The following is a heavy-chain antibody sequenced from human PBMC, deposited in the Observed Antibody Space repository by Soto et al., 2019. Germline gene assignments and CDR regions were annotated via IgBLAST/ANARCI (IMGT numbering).Heavy chain of an antibody. V-gene: IGHV1-69*13. D-gene: IGHD6-13*01. CDR1: GRTFSCYA. Sequence: TSVKVSFKASGRTFSCYAISWVRQAPGQGLEWMGGIIPIFGTANYAQKFQGRVTITADEYTSTAYMQLSSLRSEDTAVYYCPRDRHSTSFFNNAFDIEGKSKMVTV. J-gene: IGHJ3*02. CDR3: PRDRHSTSFFNNAFDI. CDR2: IIPIFGTA.